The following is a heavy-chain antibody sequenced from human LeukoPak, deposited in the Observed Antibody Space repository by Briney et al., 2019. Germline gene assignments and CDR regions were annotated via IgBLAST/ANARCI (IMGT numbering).Heavy chain of an antibody. CDR1: GFTVSSNY. V-gene: IGHV3-66*01. J-gene: IGHJ4*02. D-gene: IGHD4-17*01. CDR3: ARTAYDYGDYDYFDY. Sequence: GGSLRLSCAASGFTVSSNYMSWVRQAPGKGLEWVSVIYSGGSTYYADSVKGRLTISRDNSKNTLYLQMNSLRAEDTAVYYCARTAYDYGDYDYFDYWGQGTLVTVSS. CDR2: IYSGGST.